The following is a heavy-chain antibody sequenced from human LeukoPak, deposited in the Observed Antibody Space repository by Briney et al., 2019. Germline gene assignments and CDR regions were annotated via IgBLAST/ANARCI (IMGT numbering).Heavy chain of an antibody. CDR2: ISVSGENT. D-gene: IGHD3-10*01. Sequence: GGSLRLSCAASGFTFSSYAMTWVRQAPGKGLQWVSTISVSGENTYYADSVKGRFTISRDISKSTLYLQMNSLRDEDTAVYYCAKYGSGSYYNGRYWGQGTRGTGSS. CDR3: AKYGSGSYYNGRY. V-gene: IGHV3-23*01. CDR1: GFTFSSYA. J-gene: IGHJ4*02.